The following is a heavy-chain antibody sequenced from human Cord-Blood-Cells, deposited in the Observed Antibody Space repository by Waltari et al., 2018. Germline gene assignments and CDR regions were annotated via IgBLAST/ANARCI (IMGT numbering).Heavy chain of an antibody. D-gene: IGHD6-6*01. J-gene: IGHJ4*02. CDR2: ISGSGGST. Sequence: EVQLLESGGGLVQPGGSLRLSCAASGFTFSSYAMSWVRQATGKGLEWVSAISGSGGSTYYADSVKGRFTISRDNSKNTLYLQMNSLRAEDTAVYYCARLAQLVQDYFDYWGQGTLVTVSS. V-gene: IGHV3-23*01. CDR3: ARLAQLVQDYFDY. CDR1: GFTFSSYA.